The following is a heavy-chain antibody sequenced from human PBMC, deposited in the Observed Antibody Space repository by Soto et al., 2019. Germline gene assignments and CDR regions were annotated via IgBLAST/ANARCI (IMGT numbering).Heavy chain of an antibody. J-gene: IGHJ6*03. V-gene: IGHV4-4*02. CDR2: IYHSGST. CDR1: SGSISSSNW. CDR3: AATTVTTDYYYYYMYV. D-gene: IGHD4-17*01. Sequence: QVQLQESGPGLVKPSGTLSLTCAVSSGSISSSNWWSWVRQPPGKGLEWIGEIYHSGSTNYNPSLKSRVTLSVDKSKNQFSLKRSAVTAADTAVYYCAATTVTTDYYYYYMYVWGKGTTVTVSS.